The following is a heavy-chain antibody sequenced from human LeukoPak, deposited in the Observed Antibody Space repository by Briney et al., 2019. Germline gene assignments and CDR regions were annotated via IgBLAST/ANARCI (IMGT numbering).Heavy chain of an antibody. Sequence: GGSLRLSCAASGFTFSNYWMSWVRQAPGKGLEWVANINQGGSEKYYLNSVKGRFTISRDNAKNSLYLQMNSLRTDDTAIYYCVRDGSGYDYWGQGTLVTVPS. CDR1: GFTFSNYW. D-gene: IGHD6-19*01. CDR2: INQGGSEK. J-gene: IGHJ4*02. V-gene: IGHV3-7*05. CDR3: VRDGSGYDY.